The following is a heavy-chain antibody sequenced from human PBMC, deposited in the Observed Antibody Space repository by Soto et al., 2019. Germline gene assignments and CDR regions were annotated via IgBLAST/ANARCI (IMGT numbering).Heavy chain of an antibody. CDR3: ARHRYCSGGSCYHLDNWFDP. CDR1: GGSISTSGYS. J-gene: IGHJ5*02. V-gene: IGHV4-39*01. CDR2: ISYSGTI. D-gene: IGHD2-15*01. Sequence: PSETLSLTCTVSGGSISTSGYSWCWIRLPPWKGLDWIATISYSGTIYYSPSLQSRVIMSVDTSKNQFSLRLSSVTAADTAVYYCARHRYCSGGSCYHLDNWFDPWGQGTLVTVSS.